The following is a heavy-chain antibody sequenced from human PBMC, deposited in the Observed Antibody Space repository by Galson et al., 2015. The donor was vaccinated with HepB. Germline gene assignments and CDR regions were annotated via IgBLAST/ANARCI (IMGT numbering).Heavy chain of an antibody. Sequence: ISGDSVSSNSAAWNWIRPSPSRGLEWLGRTYYKSKWYSHYAESVKSRITIYPDTSKNQVSLQLNFMTPGDTAVYFCARSLVVVPVKLDYWGQGSLVTVSS. CDR2: TYYKSKWYS. J-gene: IGHJ4*02. CDR3: ARSLVVVPVKLDY. CDR1: GDSVSSNSAA. D-gene: IGHD2-15*01. V-gene: IGHV6-1*01.